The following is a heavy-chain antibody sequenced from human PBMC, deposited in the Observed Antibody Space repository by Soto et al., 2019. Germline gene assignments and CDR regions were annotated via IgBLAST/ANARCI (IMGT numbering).Heavy chain of an antibody. CDR2: ISSSGGST. CDR1: EFTFSSYA. V-gene: IGHV3-23*01. J-gene: IGHJ4*02. Sequence: EVQLWESGGGLVQPGGSLRLSCAASEFTFSSYAMSWVRQAPGKGMEWVAAISSSGGSTYYADSVKGRFTISRDNSKNTLYLQMNSLRADDAAVYYCAKDLVGSNADYFDYWGQGTLVTVSS. CDR3: AKDLVGSNADYFDY. D-gene: IGHD2-15*01.